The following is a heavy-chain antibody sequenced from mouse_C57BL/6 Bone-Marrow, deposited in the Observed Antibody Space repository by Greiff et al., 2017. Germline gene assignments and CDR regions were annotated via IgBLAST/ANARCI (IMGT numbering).Heavy chain of an antibody. D-gene: IGHD1-3*01. J-gene: IGHJ3*01. V-gene: IGHV1-81*01. CDR2: IYPRSGNT. CDR3: AGSSYSAY. Sequence: QVQLQQSGAELARPGASVKLSCKASGYTFTSYGISWVKQRTGQGLEWIGEIYPRSGNTYYNEKFKGTATLTADTSSHRGYMDLLSLTSEDSAVYFCAGSSYSAYWGQGTLVTVSA. CDR1: GYTFTSYG.